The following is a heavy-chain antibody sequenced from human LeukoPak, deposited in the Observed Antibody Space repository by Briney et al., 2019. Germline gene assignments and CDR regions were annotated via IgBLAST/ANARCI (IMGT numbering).Heavy chain of an antibody. Sequence: GASVKVSCKASGGTFSSYAISWVRQAPGQGLGWMGGIIPIFGTANYAQKFQGRVTITADESTSTAYMELSSLRSEDTAVYYCASGGSGRYAGYWGQGTLVTVSS. V-gene: IGHV1-69*13. CDR2: IIPIFGTA. CDR1: GGTFSSYA. CDR3: ASGGSGRYAGY. J-gene: IGHJ4*02. D-gene: IGHD3-10*01.